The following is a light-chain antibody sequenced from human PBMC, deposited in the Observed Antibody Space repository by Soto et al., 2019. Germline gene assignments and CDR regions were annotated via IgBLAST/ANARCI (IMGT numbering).Light chain of an antibody. Sequence: EIVLTQSPATLSLSPGERATLSCRASQSVSSYLAWYQQKHGQAPRRLIYDASNRATGIPARFSGSGSGTDFTLTLSSLEPEDFAVYDCQQRSNWPPEFTFGPGTKVDIK. CDR1: QSVSSY. V-gene: IGKV3-11*01. J-gene: IGKJ3*01. CDR3: QQRSNWPPEFT. CDR2: DAS.